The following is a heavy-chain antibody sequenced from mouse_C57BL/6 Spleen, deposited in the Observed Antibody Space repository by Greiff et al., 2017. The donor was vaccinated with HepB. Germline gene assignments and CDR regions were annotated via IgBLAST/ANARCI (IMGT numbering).Heavy chain of an antibody. Sequence: QVQLQQPGAELVKPGASVKLSCKASGYTFTSYWMHWVKQRPGQGLEWIGMIHPNSGSTNYNEKFKSKATLTVDKSSSTAYMQLSSLTSEDSAVYYCARGQLRLQGLFDYWGQGTTLTVSS. CDR1: GYTFTSYW. J-gene: IGHJ2*01. V-gene: IGHV1-64*01. CDR2: IHPNSGST. D-gene: IGHD3-2*02. CDR3: ARGQLRLQGLFDY.